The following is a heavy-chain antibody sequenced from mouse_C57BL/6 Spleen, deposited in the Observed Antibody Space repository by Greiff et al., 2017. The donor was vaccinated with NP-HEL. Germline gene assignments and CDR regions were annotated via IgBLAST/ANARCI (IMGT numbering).Heavy chain of an antibody. Sequence: EVQVVESGPGLVKPSQSLSLTCSVTGYSITSGYYWNWIRQFPGNKLEWMGYISYDGSNNYNPSLKNRISITRDTSKNQFFLKLNSVTTEDTATYYCARDGYSYAMDYWGQGTSVTVSS. CDR1: GYSITSGYY. J-gene: IGHJ4*01. CDR3: ARDGYSYAMDY. CDR2: ISYDGSN. V-gene: IGHV3-6*01. D-gene: IGHD2-3*01.